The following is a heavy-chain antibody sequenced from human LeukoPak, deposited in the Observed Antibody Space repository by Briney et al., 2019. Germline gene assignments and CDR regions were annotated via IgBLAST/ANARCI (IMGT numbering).Heavy chain of an antibody. J-gene: IGHJ4*02. CDR3: AKDYHSEGGLDY. V-gene: IGHV3-30*18. CDR2: ISYDGSNK. CDR1: GFTFSSYG. Sequence: GRSLRLSCAASGFTFSSYGMHWVRQAPGKGLEWVAVISYDGSNKYYADSVKGRFTISRDNSKNTLYLQMNSLRAEDTAVYYCAKDYHSEGGLDYWGQGTLVTVSS. D-gene: IGHD3-22*01.